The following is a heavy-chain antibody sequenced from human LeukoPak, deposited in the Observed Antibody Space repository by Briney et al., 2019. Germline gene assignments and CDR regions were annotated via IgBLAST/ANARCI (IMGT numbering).Heavy chain of an antibody. V-gene: IGHV4-61*08. Sequence: SETLSLTCTVSGGSVSSGAYYWSWIRQPPGKGLEWIGYIYYSGSTKYNPPLKSRVTISVDTSKNQFSLKLNSVTAADTAVYYCARGGNQYYYDSSGPVDPWGQGTLVTVSS. CDR2: IYYSGST. J-gene: IGHJ5*02. D-gene: IGHD3-22*01. CDR3: ARGGNQYYYDSSGPVDP. CDR1: GGSVSSGAYY.